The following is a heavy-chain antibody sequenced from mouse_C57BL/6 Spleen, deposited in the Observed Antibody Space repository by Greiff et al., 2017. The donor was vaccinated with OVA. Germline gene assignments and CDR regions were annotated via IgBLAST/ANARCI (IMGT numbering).Heavy chain of an antibody. CDR3: ARGGYDGYFDV. J-gene: IGHJ1*03. D-gene: IGHD2-2*01. CDR2: ISAGGSYT. CDR1: GFTFSSYA. V-gene: IGHV5-4*01. Sequence: VQLKESGGGLVKPGGSLKLSCAASGFTFSSYAMSWVRQTPEKRLEWVATISAGGSYTYYPDNVKGRFTLSRDNATNNLYLQMRHLTSEDTAMYYCARGGYDGYFDVWGTGTTVTVSS.